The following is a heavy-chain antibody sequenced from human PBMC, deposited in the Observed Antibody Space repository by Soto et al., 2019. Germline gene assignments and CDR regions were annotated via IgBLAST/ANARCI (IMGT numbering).Heavy chain of an antibody. CDR3: ARVSFETSGYADY. CDR1: GYIFSTYT. Sequence: QVQLVQSGAEVKKPGASVKISCKASGYIFSTYTMHWVRQAPGQRLEWMGWINAANGNTKYSQNFQGRVTISRDTSASTAYLELSSLRSEDTAVYYCARVSFETSGYADYWGQGTLVTVSS. D-gene: IGHD3-22*01. J-gene: IGHJ4*02. V-gene: IGHV1-3*01. CDR2: INAANGNT.